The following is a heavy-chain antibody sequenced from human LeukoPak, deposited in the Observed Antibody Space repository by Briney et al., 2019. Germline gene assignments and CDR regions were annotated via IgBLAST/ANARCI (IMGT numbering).Heavy chain of an antibody. CDR1: GGSISSYY. Sequence: SETLSLTCTVSGGSISSYYWSWIRQPPGKGLEWIGYIYNSGSTYYNPSLKSRVTISVDTSKNQFSPKLSSVTAADTAVYYCARDGYSSSWYYFDYWGQGTLVTVSS. D-gene: IGHD6-13*01. CDR2: IYNSGST. J-gene: IGHJ4*02. CDR3: ARDGYSSSWYYFDY. V-gene: IGHV4-4*08.